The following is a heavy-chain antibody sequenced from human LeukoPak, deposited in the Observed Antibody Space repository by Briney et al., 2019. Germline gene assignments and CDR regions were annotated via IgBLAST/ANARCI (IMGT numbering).Heavy chain of an antibody. CDR3: AKDRWRSSSSDAFDI. D-gene: IGHD6-6*01. Sequence: PGGSLRLSCAASGFTFSDYYMSWIRQAPGKGLEWVSFLSSSGDTIYYADSVKGRFTISRDNSKNTLYLQMNSLRAEDTAVYYCAKDRWRSSSSDAFDIWGQGTMVTVSS. CDR1: GFTFSDYY. CDR2: LSSSGDTI. V-gene: IGHV3-11*01. J-gene: IGHJ3*02.